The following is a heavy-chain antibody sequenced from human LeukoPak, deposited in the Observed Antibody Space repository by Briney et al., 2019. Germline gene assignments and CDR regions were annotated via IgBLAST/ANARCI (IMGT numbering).Heavy chain of an antibody. J-gene: IGHJ4*02. CDR3: AGVRYCSSTSCYNFGY. CDR1: GGTFSSYA. D-gene: IGHD2-2*02. V-gene: IGHV1-69*13. CDR2: IIPIFGTA. Sequence: GASVKVSCKASGGTFSSYAISWVRQAPGQGLEWMGGIIPIFGTANYAQKFQGRVTITAGESTSTAYMELSSLRSEDTAVYYCAGVRYCSSTSCYNFGYWGQGTLVTVSS.